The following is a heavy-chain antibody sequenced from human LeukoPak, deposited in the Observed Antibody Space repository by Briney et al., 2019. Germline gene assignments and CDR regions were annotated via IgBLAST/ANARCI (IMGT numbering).Heavy chain of an antibody. Sequence: PGGSLRLSCAASGFTVSSNYMSRVRQAPGKGLEWVSVIYSDGSTYYADSVKGRFTISRDNSKNTLYLQMNSLRAEDTAVYYCARDASYRYFDYWGQGTLVTVSS. V-gene: IGHV3-66*01. CDR1: GFTVSSNY. CDR2: IYSDGST. D-gene: IGHD3-16*02. CDR3: ARDASYRYFDY. J-gene: IGHJ4*02.